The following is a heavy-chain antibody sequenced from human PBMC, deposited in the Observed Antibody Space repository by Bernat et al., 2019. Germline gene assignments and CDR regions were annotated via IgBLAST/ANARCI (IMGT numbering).Heavy chain of an antibody. D-gene: IGHD6-19*01. CDR2: INAGNGNT. V-gene: IGHV1-3*01. CDR1: GYTFTSYA. J-gene: IGHJ4*02. Sequence: QVQLVQSGAEVKKPGASVKVSCNASGYTFTSYAMHWVRQAPGQRLEWMGWINAGNGNTKYSQKFQGRVTITRDTSASTAYMELSSLRSEDTAVYYCARGYSSGWYNYWGQGTLVTVSS. CDR3: ARGYSSGWYNY.